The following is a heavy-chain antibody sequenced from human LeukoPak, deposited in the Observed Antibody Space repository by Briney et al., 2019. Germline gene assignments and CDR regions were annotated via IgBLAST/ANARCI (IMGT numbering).Heavy chain of an antibody. V-gene: IGHV3-48*01. Sequence: PGGSLRLSCTASGFTFSTYSMNWVRQAPGKGLELVSYISSSSSSIYYADSVKGRFTISRDNAKNSLFLQMNSLRAEDTALYYCAGTFYYGSGSYVLAGYWGQGTLVTVSS. J-gene: IGHJ4*02. D-gene: IGHD3-10*01. CDR3: AGTFYYGSGSYVLAGY. CDR2: ISSSSSSI. CDR1: GFTFSTYS.